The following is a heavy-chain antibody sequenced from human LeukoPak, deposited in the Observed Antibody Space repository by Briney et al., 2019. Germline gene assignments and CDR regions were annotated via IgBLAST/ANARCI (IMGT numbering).Heavy chain of an antibody. D-gene: IGHD3-9*01. V-gene: IGHV1-69*13. Sequence: SVKVSCKASGYTFTSYAMNWVRQAPGQGLEWMGGIIPIFGTANYAQKLQGRVTITADESTSTAYMELSSLRSEDTDVYYCGRELRYIDWSRAFDMWGQGTMVTVSS. CDR1: GYTFTSYA. J-gene: IGHJ3*02. CDR2: IIPIFGTA. CDR3: GRELRYIDWSRAFDM.